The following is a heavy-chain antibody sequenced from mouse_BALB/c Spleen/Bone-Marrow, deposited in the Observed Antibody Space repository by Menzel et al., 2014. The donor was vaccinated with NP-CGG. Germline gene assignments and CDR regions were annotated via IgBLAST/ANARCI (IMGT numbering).Heavy chain of an antibody. CDR3: ARYRYYGSSGWDY. D-gene: IGHD1-1*01. CDR1: GFNIKDTY. V-gene: IGHV14-3*02. CDR2: IDPASGNT. Sequence: EVKLVDSGAELVKPGASVKLSCTASGFNIKDTYIHWVKQRPEQGLEWIGRIDPASGNTKYDPKFQGKATITADTSSNTAYLHLSSLTSGDTAVYYCARYRYYGSSGWDYWGQGTSVTVSS. J-gene: IGHJ4*01.